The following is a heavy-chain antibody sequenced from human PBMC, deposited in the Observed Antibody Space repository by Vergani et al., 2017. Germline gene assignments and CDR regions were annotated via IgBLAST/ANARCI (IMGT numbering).Heavy chain of an antibody. J-gene: IGHJ4*01. CDR2: ISAYNGNT. Sequence: VQLVQSGAEVKKPGASVKVSCKASGYTFTSYGISWVRQASGQGLEWMGWISAYNGNTNYAQKQQGRVNMTTDTYTCTAYMELRSLRSDDTAVYYCARPPAYYSSGYYTFDYWGQGTLVTVSS. V-gene: IGHV1-18*01. CDR1: GYTFTSYG. D-gene: IGHD3-22*01. CDR3: ARPPAYYSSGYYTFDY.